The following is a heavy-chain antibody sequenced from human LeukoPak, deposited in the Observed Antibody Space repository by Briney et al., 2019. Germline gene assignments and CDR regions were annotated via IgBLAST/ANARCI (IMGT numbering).Heavy chain of an antibody. J-gene: IGHJ4*02. V-gene: IGHV3-30*02. CDR3: ARGPPLYYYDSSGYYDFDY. CDR1: GFTFSSYG. CDR2: IRYDGGNK. Sequence: PGGSLRLSFAASGFTFSSYGMHWVRQAPGKGLEWVAFIRYDGGNKYFADSVKGRFTISRDNAKNSLYLQMNSLRAEDTAVYYCARGPPLYYYDSSGYYDFDYWGQGTLVTVSS. D-gene: IGHD3-22*01.